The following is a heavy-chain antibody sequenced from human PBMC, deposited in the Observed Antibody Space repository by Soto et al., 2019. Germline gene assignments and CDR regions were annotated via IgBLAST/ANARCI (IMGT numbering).Heavy chain of an antibody. J-gene: IGHJ4*02. Sequence: QVQLVQSGAEVKKPGASVKVSCKASGYSFTSYYIHWVRQAPGQGLEWMGIINPSGGSTSYAQKFQGRVTVTRDTSTSTVYRELSSLRSEDTAVYYCARGFGALSYFDYWGQGTLVTVSS. V-gene: IGHV1-46*03. CDR3: ARGFGALSYFDY. D-gene: IGHD3-10*01. CDR1: GYSFTSYY. CDR2: INPSGGST.